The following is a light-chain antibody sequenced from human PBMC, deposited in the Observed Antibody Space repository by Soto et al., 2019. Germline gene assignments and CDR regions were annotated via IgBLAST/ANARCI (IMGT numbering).Light chain of an antibody. CDR3: QQYNTYSGT. V-gene: IGKV1-5*03. CDR1: QSISSW. Sequence: DIQMTQSPSTLSASVGDRVTITCRASQSISSWLAWYQQKPGKAPKLLIYKASSLESGVPSRFSGSGSGTESTLTISSLQPDDFATYYCQQYNTYSGTFGPGTKVDIK. CDR2: KAS. J-gene: IGKJ3*01.